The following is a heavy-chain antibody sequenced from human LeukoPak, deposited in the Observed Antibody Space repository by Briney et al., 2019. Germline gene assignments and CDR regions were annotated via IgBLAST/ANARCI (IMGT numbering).Heavy chain of an antibody. V-gene: IGHV3-13*04. D-gene: IGHD2-2*01. Sequence: PGGSLRLSCAASGFTFTTYDMHWVRQTTRKGLEWVSGIGTSGDTHYPDSVRGRFTISRENAKNSLYLQMNSLRDGDTAVYYCARGFYCSDHSCYVNGELDHWGQGPLVTVSS. CDR3: ARGFYCSDHSCYVNGELDH. J-gene: IGHJ4*02. CDR2: IGTSGDT. CDR1: GFTFTTYD.